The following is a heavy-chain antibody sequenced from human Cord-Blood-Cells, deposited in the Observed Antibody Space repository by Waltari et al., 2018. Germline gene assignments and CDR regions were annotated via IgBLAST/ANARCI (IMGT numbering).Heavy chain of an antibody. CDR1: GFTFSSYA. Sequence: EVQLLESGGGLVQPGGSLRLSCAASGFTFSSYAMSWVRQAPGKGLEWVSAISCRGGSTYYADSVKGRFTISRDNSKNTLYLQMNSLRAEDTAVYYCAKDITIFGVVIIDYWGQGTLVTVSS. CDR3: AKDITIFGVVIIDY. V-gene: IGHV3-23*01. D-gene: IGHD3-3*01. CDR2: ISCRGGST. J-gene: IGHJ4*02.